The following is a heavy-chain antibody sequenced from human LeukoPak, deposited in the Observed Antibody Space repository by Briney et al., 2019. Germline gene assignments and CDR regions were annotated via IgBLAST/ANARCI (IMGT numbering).Heavy chain of an antibody. CDR3: ASGALSLPFFDY. CDR1: GSRFTSYW. J-gene: IGHJ4*02. CDR2: IYHGECDT. D-gene: IGHD2/OR15-2a*01. Sequence: GGALKISWKGSGSRFTSYWIGWGRQMPGKGLEGMGIIYHGECDTRYSTSFEGQVNISADKSISTAYLQWSSLKASDTAMYYCASGALSLPFFDYWGQGTLVTVSS. V-gene: IGHV5-51*01.